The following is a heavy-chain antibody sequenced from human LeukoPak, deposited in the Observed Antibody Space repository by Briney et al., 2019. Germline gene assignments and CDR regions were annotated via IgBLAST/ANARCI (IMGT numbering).Heavy chain of an antibody. J-gene: IGHJ4*02. CDR1: GLIFSNYG. CDR3: ATSRYFDWLPRRLFDC. D-gene: IGHD3-9*01. Sequence: GGSLRLSCAASGLIFSNYGISWVRQAPGEGLQWLSGISGSGISTYYADSVKGRFTISRDNSKNTLYLQMNSLRAEDTAVYYCATSRYFDWLPRRLFDCWGQGTLVTVSS. CDR2: ISGSGIST. V-gene: IGHV3-23*01.